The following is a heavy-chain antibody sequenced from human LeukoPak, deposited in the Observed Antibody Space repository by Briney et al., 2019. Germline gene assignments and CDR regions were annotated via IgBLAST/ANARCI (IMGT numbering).Heavy chain of an antibody. V-gene: IGHV3-13*01. Sequence: GALRLSCAASGYTFSTYDMHWVRQATGKGLEWVSSIGSGGDTYYAGSVKGRFTISRENAKNSLYLQMNSLRAGDTAVYYCLRGGEIGFDYWGQGTLVTVSS. CDR1: GYTFSTYD. J-gene: IGHJ4*02. D-gene: IGHD3-16*01. CDR3: LRGGEIGFDY. CDR2: IGSGGDT.